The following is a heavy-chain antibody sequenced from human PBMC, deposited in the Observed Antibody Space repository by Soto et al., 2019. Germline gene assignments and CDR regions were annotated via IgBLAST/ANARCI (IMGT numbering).Heavy chain of an antibody. V-gene: IGHV4-59*01. J-gene: IGHJ4*02. D-gene: IGHD1-7*01. CDR3: ARLISGTTERIFDC. CDR1: GGSISDYY. Sequence: PSETLSLTCTVSGGSISDYYWSWIRKPPGKGLEWIGYIYYIGNTNYNPSLKSRVTISIDTSKNQFSLKLSSVTAVDTAVYYCARLISGTTERIFDCWGQGALVTVSS. CDR2: IYYIGNT.